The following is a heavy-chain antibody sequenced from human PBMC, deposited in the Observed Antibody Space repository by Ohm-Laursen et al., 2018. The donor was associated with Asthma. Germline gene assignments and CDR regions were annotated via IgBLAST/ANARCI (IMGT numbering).Heavy chain of an antibody. J-gene: IGHJ4*02. CDR3: AIFGGTSNDY. D-gene: IGHD4-23*01. CDR2: IWYDGSNK. CDR1: GFTFSSYG. Sequence: SLRLSCSASGFTFSSYGMHWVRQAPGKGLEWVAVIWYDGSNKYYADSVKGRFTISRDNSKNTLYLQMNSLRAEDTAVYYCAIFGGTSNDYWGQGTLVTVSS. V-gene: IGHV3-33*01.